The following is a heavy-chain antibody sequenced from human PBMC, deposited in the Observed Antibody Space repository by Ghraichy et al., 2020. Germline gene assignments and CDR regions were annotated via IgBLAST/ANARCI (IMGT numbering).Heavy chain of an antibody. CDR3: ARASTVVRFYYYDGMDV. J-gene: IGHJ6*02. V-gene: IGHV3-48*02. D-gene: IGHD4-23*01. Sequence: GESLNISCVGSGFTFGSYNMNWVRQSPGKGLEWVAYITSSSRSIFYADSVKGRFTISRDNAQNSLSLQMNGLRDEDTAIYYCARASTVVRFYYYDGMDVWGQGTTVTVSS. CDR2: ITSSSRSI. CDR1: GFTFGSYN.